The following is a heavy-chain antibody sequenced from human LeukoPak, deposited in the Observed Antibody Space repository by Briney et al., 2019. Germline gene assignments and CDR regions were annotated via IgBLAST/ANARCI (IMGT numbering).Heavy chain of an antibody. Sequence: GGSLRLSCAASGFTFSSYAMSWVRQAPGKGLEWVSAISGSGGSTYYADSVKGRFTISRDNSKNTLNFQMNSLRVDDTAVYYCAKEDCSGGSCQGAFDIWGQGTMVTVSS. CDR3: AKEDCSGGSCQGAFDI. D-gene: IGHD2-15*01. J-gene: IGHJ3*02. V-gene: IGHV3-23*01. CDR2: ISGSGGST. CDR1: GFTFSSYA.